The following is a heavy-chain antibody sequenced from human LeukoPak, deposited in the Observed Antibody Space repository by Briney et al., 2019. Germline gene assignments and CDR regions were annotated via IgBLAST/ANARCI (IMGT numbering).Heavy chain of an antibody. CDR3: ARSPYYYDSSGYSFFDY. CDR2: IIPIFGTA. J-gene: IGHJ4*02. D-gene: IGHD3-22*01. V-gene: IGHV1-69*05. CDR1: GYTFTSYG. Sequence: ASVKVSCKASGYTFTSYGISWVRQAPGQGLEWMGGIIPIFGTANYAQKFQGRVTITTDESTSTAYMELSSLRSEDTAVYYCARSPYYYDSSGYSFFDYWGQGTLVTVSS.